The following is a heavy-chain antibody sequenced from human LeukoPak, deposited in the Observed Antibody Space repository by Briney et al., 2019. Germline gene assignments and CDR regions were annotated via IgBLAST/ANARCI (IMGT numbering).Heavy chain of an antibody. Sequence: PGGSLRLSCAASGFTFSSYSMNWVRQAPGKGLEWVSSISSSSSYIYYADSVKGRFTISRDNAKNSLYLQMNSLRAEDTAVYYCARAFWGSYDNFDYWGQGTLVTVSS. CDR2: ISSSSSYI. CDR3: ARAFWGSYDNFDY. V-gene: IGHV3-21*01. J-gene: IGHJ4*02. D-gene: IGHD3-16*01. CDR1: GFTFSSYS.